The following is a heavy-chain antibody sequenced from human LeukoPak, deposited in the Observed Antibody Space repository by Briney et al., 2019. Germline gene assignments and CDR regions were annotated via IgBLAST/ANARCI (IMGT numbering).Heavy chain of an antibody. J-gene: IGHJ6*04. D-gene: IGHD3-10*02. CDR2: ISSSGSTI. CDR1: GFSFSRYW. Sequence: PGGSLRLSCAASGFSFSRYWMHWVRQAPGKGLEWVSYISSSGSTIYYADSVKGRFTISRDNAKNSLYLQVNSLRAEDTAVYYCAELGITMIGGVWGKGTTVTISS. V-gene: IGHV3-48*03. CDR3: AELGITMIGGV.